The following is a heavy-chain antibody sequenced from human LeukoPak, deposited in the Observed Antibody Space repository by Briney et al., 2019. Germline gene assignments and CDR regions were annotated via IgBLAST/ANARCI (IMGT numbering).Heavy chain of an antibody. CDR3: AKDLGGGKAPESFDY. CDR1: GFTFSSYA. D-gene: IGHD4-23*01. Sequence: GGSLRLSCAASGFTFSSYAMSWVRQAPGKGLEWVSAISGSGGSTYYADSVKGRFTISRDNSKNTLYLQMNSLRAEDTAVYYCAKDLGGGKAPESFDYWGQGTLVTVSS. J-gene: IGHJ4*02. CDR2: ISGSGGST. V-gene: IGHV3-23*01.